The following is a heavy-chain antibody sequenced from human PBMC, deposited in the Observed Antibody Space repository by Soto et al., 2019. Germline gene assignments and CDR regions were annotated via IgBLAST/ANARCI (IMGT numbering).Heavy chain of an antibody. J-gene: IGHJ6*02. V-gene: IGHV1-69*13. CDR1: GVTFGSYA. CDR3: ARAHLDSSSWYGYYYGMDV. CDR2: IIPIFGTA. Sequence: ASVKVSCKASGVTFGSYAISWVRQAPGQGLEWMGGIIPIFGTANYAQKFQGRVTITADESTSTAYMELSGLRSEDTAVYYCARAHLDSSSWYGYYYGMDVWGQGTTVTVSS. D-gene: IGHD6-13*01.